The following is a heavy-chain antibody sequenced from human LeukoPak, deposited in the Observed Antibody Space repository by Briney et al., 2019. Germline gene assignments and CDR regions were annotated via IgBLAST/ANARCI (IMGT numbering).Heavy chain of an antibody. J-gene: IGHJ4*02. CDR3: ASPSGSSGWCRYYFDY. CDR1: GFIFSSHA. Sequence: PGGSLRLSCAVSGFIFSSHAVLWVRQAPGEGLEWVAVMSYEGSNKYYADSVEGRFTISRDNSKNTLYLQMNSLRAEDTAVYYCASPSGSSGWCRYYFDYWGQGTLVTVSS. CDR2: MSYEGSNK. V-gene: IGHV3-30*04. D-gene: IGHD6-19*01.